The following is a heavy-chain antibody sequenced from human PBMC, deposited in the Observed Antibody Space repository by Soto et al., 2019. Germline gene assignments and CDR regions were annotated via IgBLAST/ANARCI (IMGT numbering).Heavy chain of an antibody. CDR3: ARVDTLMAPLDY. Sequence: PGQSMTISRNGSEYSIGNYWLDHEQQMPGKGLEWMGIIYLGDSGASYSPSFQGQVNISADKSITTAYLQWNSLKASDTAIYYCARVDTLMAPLDYWCQGTLVTVSS. V-gene: IGHV5-51*07. J-gene: IGHJ4*02. D-gene: IGHD5-18*01. CDR2: IYLGDSGA. CDR1: EYSIGNYW.